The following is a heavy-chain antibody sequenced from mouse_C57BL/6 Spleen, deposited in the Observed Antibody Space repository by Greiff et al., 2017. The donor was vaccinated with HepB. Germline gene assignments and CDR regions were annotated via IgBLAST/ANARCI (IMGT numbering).Heavy chain of an antibody. CDR2: IYPGVGDT. Sequence: VQLQQSGPELVKPGASVKISCKASGYAFSSSWMNWVKQRPGKGLEWIGRIYPGVGDTNYNGKFKGKATLTADKASSTAYMQLSSLTSEDSAVYFCARPDYYGSSYDYFDDWGQGTTLTVSS. CDR1: GYAFSSSW. D-gene: IGHD1-1*01. V-gene: IGHV1-82*01. J-gene: IGHJ2*01. CDR3: ARPDYYGSSYDYFDD.